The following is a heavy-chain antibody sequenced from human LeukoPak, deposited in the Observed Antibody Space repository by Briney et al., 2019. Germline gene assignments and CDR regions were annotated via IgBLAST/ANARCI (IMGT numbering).Heavy chain of an antibody. CDR1: GFTFSGHW. J-gene: IGHJ4*02. D-gene: IGHD1-14*01. V-gene: IGHV3-7*01. CDR2: INQGGSDK. Sequence: GGSLRLSCAASGFTFSGHWMSWVPQAPGKGREWVANINQGGSDKYYVDSVKGRFTISRDNANNLLYLQMNSLRGEDTAVYYCTRDRSRAEDDWGQGTLVTVSS. CDR3: TRDRSRAEDD.